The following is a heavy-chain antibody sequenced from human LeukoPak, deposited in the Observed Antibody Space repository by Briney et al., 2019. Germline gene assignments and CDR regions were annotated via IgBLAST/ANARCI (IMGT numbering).Heavy chain of an antibody. CDR1: GFTFDDYA. CDR2: ISWNSGSI. J-gene: IGHJ5*02. D-gene: IGHD1-26*01. CDR3: AKSTKTAGATISNWFDP. Sequence: GRSLRLSCAASGFTFDDYAMHWVRQAPGKGLEWVSGISWNSGSIGYADSVKGRFTISRDNSKNTVYLQMNSLRDEDTAVYYCAKSTKTAGATISNWFDPWGQGTLVAVSS. V-gene: IGHV3-9*01.